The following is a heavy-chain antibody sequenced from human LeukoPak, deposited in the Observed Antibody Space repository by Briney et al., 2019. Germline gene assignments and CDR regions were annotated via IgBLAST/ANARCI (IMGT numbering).Heavy chain of an antibody. CDR1: GGSFSSYY. V-gene: IGHV4-30-4*01. Sequence: SETLSLTCAVYGGSFSSYYWSWIRQPPGKGLEWIGYIYYSGSTYYNPSLKSRVTISVDTSKDQFSLKLSSVTAADTAVYYCARMTGGPFDYWGQGTLVTVSS. J-gene: IGHJ4*02. CDR3: ARMTGGPFDY. CDR2: IYYSGST. D-gene: IGHD3-9*01.